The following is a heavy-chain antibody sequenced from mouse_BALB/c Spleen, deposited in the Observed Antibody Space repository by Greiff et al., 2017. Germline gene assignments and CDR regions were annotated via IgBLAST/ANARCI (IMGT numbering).Heavy chain of an antibody. CDR1: GFTFSSYA. V-gene: IGHV5-9-3*01. J-gene: IGHJ3*01. CDR2: ISSGGSYT. CDR3: ARGIYYDYDGEAWFAY. Sequence: EVHLVESGGGLVKPGGSLKLSCAASGFTFSSYAMSWVRQTPEKRLEWVATISSGGSYTYYPDSVKGRFTISRDNAKNTLYLQMSSLRSEDTAMYYCARGIYYDYDGEAWFAYWGQGTLVTVSA. D-gene: IGHD2-4*01.